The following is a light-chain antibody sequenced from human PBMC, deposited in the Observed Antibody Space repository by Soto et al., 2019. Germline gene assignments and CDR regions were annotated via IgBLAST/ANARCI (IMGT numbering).Light chain of an antibody. CDR1: SGDVGAYNY. CDR2: DVS. V-gene: IGLV2-11*01. CDR3: CSFAGTYTWV. J-gene: IGLJ3*02. Sequence: QSVLTQPRSVSGSPGRSVTISCTGTSGDVGAYNYVSWYQHHPGKAPKVMIYDVSKRPSGVPDRFSGSKSGNTASLTISGLQAEDEGDYYCCSFAGTYTWVFGGGTKVTVL.